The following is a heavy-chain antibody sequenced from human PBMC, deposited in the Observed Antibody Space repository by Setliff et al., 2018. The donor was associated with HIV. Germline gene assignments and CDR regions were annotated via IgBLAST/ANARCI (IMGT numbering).Heavy chain of an antibody. D-gene: IGHD2-2*01. V-gene: IGHV1-18*01. CDR3: ATQRDIVMVPGQGGFDI. CDR2: ISVYNGNT. Sequence: ASVKVSCKASTYTFSSYVINWVRQAPGQGLGWMGRISVYNGNTIYAQKLQGRVIMTTDTYTSTAYMELRSLRSDDTAMYYCATQRDIVMVPGQGGFDIWAQGTMVTVSS. CDR1: TYTFSSYV. J-gene: IGHJ3*02.